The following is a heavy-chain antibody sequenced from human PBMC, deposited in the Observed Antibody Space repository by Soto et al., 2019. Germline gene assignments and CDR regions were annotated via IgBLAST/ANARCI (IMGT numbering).Heavy chain of an antibody. V-gene: IGHV3-23*01. CDR2: ISGNGIAT. Sequence: PGGSLRLSCEASGFIFSDHAMSWVRQAPGKGLEWVSAISGNGIATYYADSVKGRFTISRDNSKNTLYLQMNRLRADDTAVYYCASIFNPMVATNYYGMDVWGQGNTVTVSS. CDR3: ASIFNPMVATNYYGMDV. J-gene: IGHJ6*02. CDR1: GFIFSDHA. D-gene: IGHD5-12*01.